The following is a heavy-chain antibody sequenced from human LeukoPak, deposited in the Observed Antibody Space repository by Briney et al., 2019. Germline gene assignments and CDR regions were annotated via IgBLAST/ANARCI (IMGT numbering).Heavy chain of an antibody. J-gene: IGHJ5*02. D-gene: IGHD2-2*01. Sequence: GGSLRLSCAASGFTLSTFDMNWVRQAPGKGLEWVSSISTSSCYIYYRDSVKGRLTISRDDAKNSLYLQMNSLTVEDTAVYYCARADCSGSTCYLRHSWFDLWGQGTLVTVSS. CDR1: GFTLSTFD. V-gene: IGHV3-21*06. CDR2: ISTSSCYI. CDR3: ARADCSGSTCYLRHSWFDL.